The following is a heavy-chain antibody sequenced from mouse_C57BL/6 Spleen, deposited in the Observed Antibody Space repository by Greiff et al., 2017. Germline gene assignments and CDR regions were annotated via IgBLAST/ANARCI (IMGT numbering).Heavy chain of an antibody. V-gene: IGHV1-52*01. CDR3: ANYYGSSYGYFDV. CDR1: GYTFTSYW. D-gene: IGHD1-1*01. J-gene: IGHJ1*03. Sequence: QVQLQQPGAELVRPGSSVKLSCKASGYTFTSYWMHWVKQRPIQGLEWIGNIDPSDSETHYNQKFKDKATLTVDKSSSTAYMQLSSLISEDSAVYYCANYYGSSYGYFDVWGTGTTVTVSS. CDR2: IDPSDSET.